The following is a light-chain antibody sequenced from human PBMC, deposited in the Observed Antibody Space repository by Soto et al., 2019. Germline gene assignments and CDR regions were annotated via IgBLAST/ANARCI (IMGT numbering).Light chain of an antibody. CDR3: QQYSASPRT. Sequence: EGVMTQYPTTLSVSPGERATLSFKASQSVSNNLAWYQQKPGQSPRLLIHSASTRAPGIPDRFSASGAGTDFTLTISRLEPEDSAVYYCQQYSASPRTFGPGTKVDI. J-gene: IGKJ3*01. CDR2: SAS. CDR1: QSVSNN. V-gene: IGKV3D-15*01.